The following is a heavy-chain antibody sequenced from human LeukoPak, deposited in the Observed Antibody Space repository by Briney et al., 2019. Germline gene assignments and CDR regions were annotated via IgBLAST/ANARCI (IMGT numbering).Heavy chain of an antibody. CDR3: ARDHSCSSTSCYPFDY. CDR2: ISAYNGNT. CDR1: GYTFTSYG. V-gene: IGHV1-18*04. J-gene: IGHJ4*02. Sequence: GASVKVSFKASGYTFTSYGISWVRQAPGQGLDWMGWISAYNGNTNYAQKLQGRVTMTTDTSTSTAYMELRSLRSDDTAVYYCARDHSCSSTSCYPFDYWGQGTLVTVSS. D-gene: IGHD2-2*01.